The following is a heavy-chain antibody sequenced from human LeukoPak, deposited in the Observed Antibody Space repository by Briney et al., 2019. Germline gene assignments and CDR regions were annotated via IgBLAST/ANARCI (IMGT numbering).Heavy chain of an antibody. V-gene: IGHV3-23*01. CDR1: GFTFSSYA. CDR3: AKEGYYYDSSGYRY. J-gene: IGHJ4*02. Sequence: GGSLRPSCAASGFTFSSYAVSWARQAPGMGLEWVSAISGSGGSTYYADSVKGRFTISRDNSKNTLYLQMNSLRAEDTAVYYCAKEGYYYDSSGYRYWGQGTLVTVSS. D-gene: IGHD3-22*01. CDR2: ISGSGGST.